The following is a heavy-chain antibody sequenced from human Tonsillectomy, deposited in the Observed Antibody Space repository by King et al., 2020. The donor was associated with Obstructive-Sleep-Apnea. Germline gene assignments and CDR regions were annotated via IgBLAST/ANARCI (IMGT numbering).Heavy chain of an antibody. CDR1: GYTFTGYY. J-gene: IGHJ4*02. D-gene: IGHD6-13*01. V-gene: IGHV1-2*02. Sequence: VQLVESGAEVKKPGASVKVSCKASGYTFTGYYMHWVRQAPGQGLEWMGWVNPNSGGTDYAQKFQGRVTMTTDTSISTVYMELSRLRSDDTAVYYCARDAAAELHRRPNYFDYWGQGTLVTVSS. CDR2: VNPNSGGT. CDR3: ARDAAAELHRRPNYFDY.